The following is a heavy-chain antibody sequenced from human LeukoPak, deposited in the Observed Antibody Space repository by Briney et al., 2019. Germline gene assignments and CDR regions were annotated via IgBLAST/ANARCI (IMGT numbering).Heavy chain of an antibody. CDR3: ARKGYYGDLDY. J-gene: IGHJ4*02. CDR2: IYYSGST. D-gene: IGHD4-17*01. Sequence: SETLSLTCTVSGGSISSSSYYWGWIRQPPGKGLEWIGSIYYSGSTYYNPSLKSRVTISVDTSKNQFSLKLSSVTAADTAVYYCARKGYYGDLDYWGQGTLVTVSS. CDR1: GGSISSSSYY. V-gene: IGHV4-39*01.